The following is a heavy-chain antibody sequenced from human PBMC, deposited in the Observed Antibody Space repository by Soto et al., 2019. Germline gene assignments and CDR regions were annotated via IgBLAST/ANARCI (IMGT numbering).Heavy chain of an antibody. CDR3: ARDLSLGTMVRGVTYNYFYY. D-gene: IGHD3-10*01. J-gene: IGHJ4*02. V-gene: IGHV1-69*06. Sequence: QVQLVQSGAEVKKPGSSVKVSCKASGGTFSSYAISWVRQAPGQGLEWMGGIIPIFGTANYAQKFQGRVTITADKSTSTAYMELSSLRSEDTAVYYCARDLSLGTMVRGVTYNYFYYWGQGTLVTVSS. CDR1: GGTFSSYA. CDR2: IIPIFGTA.